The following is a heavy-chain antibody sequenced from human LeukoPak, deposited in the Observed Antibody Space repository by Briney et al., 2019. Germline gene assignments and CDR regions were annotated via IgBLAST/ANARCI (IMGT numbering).Heavy chain of an antibody. V-gene: IGHV4-4*07. CDR3: ARGELGGTFYYYYYMDV. CDR1: GGSISSYY. J-gene: IGHJ6*03. D-gene: IGHD6-19*01. CDR2: IYISGSGST. Sequence: PSETLSLTCTVSGGSISSYYWSWIRQPAGKGLEWIGRIYISGSGSTNYNPSLKSRVTMSVDTSKNQFSLKLSSVTAADTAVYYCARGELGGTFYYYYYMDVWGKGTTVTISS.